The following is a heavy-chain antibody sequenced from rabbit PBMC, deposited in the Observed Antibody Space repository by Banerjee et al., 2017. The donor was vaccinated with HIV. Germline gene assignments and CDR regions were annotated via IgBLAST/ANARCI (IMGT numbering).Heavy chain of an antibody. Sequence: QLKESGGGLVQPGGSLKLSCKASGFDFSSYYMSWVRQAPGKGLEWIGYIDPVFGSTYYASWVNGRFTISSHNAQNTLYLQLNSLTAADTATYFCARPNRAYASSSGFNLWGPGTLVTVS. D-gene: IGHD1-1*01. V-gene: IGHV1S7*01. J-gene: IGHJ4*01. CDR1: GFDFSSYY. CDR3: ARPNRAYASSSGFNL. CDR2: IDPVFGST.